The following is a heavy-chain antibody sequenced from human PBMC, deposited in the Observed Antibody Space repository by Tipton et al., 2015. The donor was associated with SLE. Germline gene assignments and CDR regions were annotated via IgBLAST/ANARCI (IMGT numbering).Heavy chain of an antibody. Sequence: TLSLTCTVSGGSISSHYWSWIRQPPGKGLEWIGYIYYSGSTNYNPSPKSRVTISVDTSKNQFSLKLSSVTAADTAVYYCARGRYDFWSVDYWGQGTLVTVSS. V-gene: IGHV4-59*11. D-gene: IGHD3-3*01. CDR2: IYYSGST. J-gene: IGHJ4*02. CDR3: ARGRYDFWSVDY. CDR1: GGSISSHY.